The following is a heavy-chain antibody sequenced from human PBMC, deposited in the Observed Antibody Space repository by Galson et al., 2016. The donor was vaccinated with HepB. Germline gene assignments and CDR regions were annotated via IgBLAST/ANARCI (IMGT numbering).Heavy chain of an antibody. D-gene: IGHD1-14*01. Sequence: SETLSLTCLFSGDSVKSTDWWSWVRQAPGKGLEWIGEIFPSGTTNYNPSLKSRVTISIDTSHNHFSLKLSFVTAADTAMYFCAREGSAGHPNWFDPWGQGTLVTVSP. CDR2: IFPSGTT. V-gene: IGHV4/OR15-8*02. CDR3: AREGSAGHPNWFDP. CDR1: GDSVKSTDW. J-gene: IGHJ5*02.